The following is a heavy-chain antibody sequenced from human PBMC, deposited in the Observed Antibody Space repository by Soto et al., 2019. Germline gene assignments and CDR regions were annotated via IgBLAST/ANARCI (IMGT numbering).Heavy chain of an antibody. D-gene: IGHD3-22*01. CDR1: GLTLSTSS. V-gene: IGHV3-48*01. Sequence: EVQLVESGGMLVQPAGSLRLSCAASGLTLSTSSMNWVRQAPGKGLEWISYIRRHTSVTDYADSVKGRFTISRDSAKNSLYLQMDSLRVEDTAVYYCGKVAYSGYYTGDRWGQGTVVTVSS. CDR3: GKVAYSGYYTGDR. J-gene: IGHJ5*02. CDR2: IRRHTSVT.